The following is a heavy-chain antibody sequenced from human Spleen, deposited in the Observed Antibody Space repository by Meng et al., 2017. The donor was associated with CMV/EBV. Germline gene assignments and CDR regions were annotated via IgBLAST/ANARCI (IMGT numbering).Heavy chain of an antibody. J-gene: IGHJ6*02. Sequence: SETLSLTCSVSGDSIRSGDYYWGWIRQSPGKGLEWIANTHYSGSTFYNPSLKSRVTISLDTSKNKFSLKLRSVTAADTAVYYCARDRVWRALREYHYGMDVWGQGTMVTVSS. D-gene: IGHD3-3*01. CDR2: THYSGST. V-gene: IGHV4-39*07. CDR1: GDSIRSGDYY. CDR3: ARDRVWRALREYHYGMDV.